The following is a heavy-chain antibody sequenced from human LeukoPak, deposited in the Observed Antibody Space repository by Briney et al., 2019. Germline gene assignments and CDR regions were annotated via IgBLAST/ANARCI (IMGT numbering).Heavy chain of an antibody. J-gene: IGHJ4*02. Sequence: SETLTLTCTVSGYSISSGYYWGWIRQSPEKGLEWIGSIYHSGATYYNPSLKSRVTISVDTSKNQFSLDTAVYYCARDLGMAGIAPVDYWGQGTLVTVSS. CDR1: GYSISSGYY. V-gene: IGHV4-38-2*02. D-gene: IGHD6-19*01. CDR2: IYHSGAT. CDR3: IAPVDY.